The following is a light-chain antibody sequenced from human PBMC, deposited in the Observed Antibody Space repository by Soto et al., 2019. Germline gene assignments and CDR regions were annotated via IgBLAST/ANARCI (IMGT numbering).Light chain of an antibody. CDR2: EVS. V-gene: IGLV2-8*01. J-gene: IGLJ1*01. CDR1: SSDVGDYNY. CDR3: SSYAGSLYV. Sequence: QSVLTQPPSASGSPGQSVTISCTGTSSDVGDYNYVSWYQQHPGKAPKLMIYEVSKRPSGVPDRLSGSKSGNTASLTVSGLQAEDEAEYYCSSYAGSLYVFGTGTKVTVL.